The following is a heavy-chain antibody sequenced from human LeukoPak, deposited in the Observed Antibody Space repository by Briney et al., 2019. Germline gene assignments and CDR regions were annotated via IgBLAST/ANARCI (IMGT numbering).Heavy chain of an antibody. J-gene: IGHJ4*02. CDR3: ARVGPYSSSYYFDY. Sequence: SCKASGNTFTSYYMHWVRQAPGKGLEWVAVISYDGNKKNDADSVKGRFTISRDNAKNTLYLQMNSLRVEDAAVYYCARVGPYSSSYYFDYWGQGTLVTVSS. D-gene: IGHD6-13*01. CDR1: GNTFTSYY. CDR2: ISYDGNKK. V-gene: IGHV3-30*04.